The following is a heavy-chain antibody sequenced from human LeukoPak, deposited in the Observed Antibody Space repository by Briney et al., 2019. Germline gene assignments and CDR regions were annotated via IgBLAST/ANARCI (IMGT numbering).Heavy chain of an antibody. Sequence: PGGSLRLSCAASGFTFSSYGMHWVRQAPGKGLEWAAFIRYDGSNKYYADSVKGRFTISRDNSKNTLYLQMNSLRAADTAVYYCARVARGDYYYYYMDVWGKGTTVTVSS. V-gene: IGHV3-30*02. CDR3: ARVARGDYYYYYMDV. J-gene: IGHJ6*03. D-gene: IGHD3-10*01. CDR2: IRYDGSNK. CDR1: GFTFSSYG.